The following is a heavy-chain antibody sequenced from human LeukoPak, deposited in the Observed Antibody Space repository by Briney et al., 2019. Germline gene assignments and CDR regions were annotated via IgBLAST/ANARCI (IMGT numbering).Heavy chain of an antibody. CDR1: GFTFSDYG. J-gene: IGHJ4*02. V-gene: IGHV3-30*18. D-gene: IGHD5/OR15-5a*01. Sequence: GGSLRLSCAASGFTFSDYGMHWVRQAPGKGLEWVALISYDGSNKYYADSVKGRFTISRDNSKNTLYLQMNSLRAEDTAVYYCAKGVIDFDYWGQGTLVTVSS. CDR2: ISYDGSNK. CDR3: AKGVIDFDY.